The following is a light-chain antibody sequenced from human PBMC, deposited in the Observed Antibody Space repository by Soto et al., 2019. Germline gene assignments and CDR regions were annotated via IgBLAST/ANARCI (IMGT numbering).Light chain of an antibody. CDR1: QSISSW. CDR2: KAS. J-gene: IGKJ1*01. V-gene: IGKV1-5*03. CDR3: QQYNSYPT. Sequence: DIQITQSPSFLSASVGDRVTITCRASQSISSWLAWYQQKPGKAPKLLIYKASSLESGVPSRFSGSGSGTEFTLTISSLQPDDFATYYCQQYNSYPTFGQGTKVDI.